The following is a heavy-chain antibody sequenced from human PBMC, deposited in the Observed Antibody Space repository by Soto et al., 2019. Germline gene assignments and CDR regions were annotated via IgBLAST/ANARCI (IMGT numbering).Heavy chain of an antibody. CDR2: ISSSSSYI. CDR3: ARDHIVVVVTLYYYYGLDV. D-gene: IGHD2-15*01. J-gene: IGHJ6*02. V-gene: IGHV3-21*01. CDR1: GFTLSSYS. Sequence: PGGSLRLSCAASGFTLSSYSMNWVRQAPGKGLEWVSSISSSSSYIYYADSVKGRFTISRDNAKNSLYLQMNSLRAEDTAVYYCARDHIVVVVTLYYYYGLDVWGQGTTVTVSS.